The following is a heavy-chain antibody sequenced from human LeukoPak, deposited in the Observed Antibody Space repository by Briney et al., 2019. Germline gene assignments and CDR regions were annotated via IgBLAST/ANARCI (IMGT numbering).Heavy chain of an antibody. CDR3: AKDRDVVGGWPSPFDI. J-gene: IGHJ3*02. CDR1: GLIFNNYG. V-gene: IGHV3-30*02. D-gene: IGHD4-23*01. CDR2: MRFDGRNK. Sequence: QTGGSLRLSCAASGLIFNNYGMHWVRQAPGKGLEWVAFMRFDGRNKYYADSVKGRFTISRDNSKNTLYLQMNSLGAEDTAVYYCAKDRDVVGGWPSPFDIWGQGTLVTVSS.